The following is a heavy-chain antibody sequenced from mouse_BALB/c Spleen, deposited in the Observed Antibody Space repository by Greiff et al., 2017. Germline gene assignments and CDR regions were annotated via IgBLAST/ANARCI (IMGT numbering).Heavy chain of an antibody. CDR3: ARFNPAWFAY. J-gene: IGHJ3*01. CDR1: GYAFSSYW. V-gene: IGHV1-80*01. CDR2: IYPGDGDT. Sequence: FQLQQSGAELVRPGSSVKISCKASGYAFSSYWMNWVKQRPGQGLEWIGQIYPGDGDTNYNGKFKGKATLTADKSSSTAYMQLSSLTSEDSAVYFCARFNPAWFAYWGQGTLVTVSA.